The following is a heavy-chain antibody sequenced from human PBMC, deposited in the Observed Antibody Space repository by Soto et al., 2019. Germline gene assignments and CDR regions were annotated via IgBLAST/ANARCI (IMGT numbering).Heavy chain of an antibody. Sequence: SETLSLTCTVSGGSISNYYWSWIRQPPGKGLEWIGYIYYSGDTKYNPSLKTRVTISVDTSKNQFSLKLNSVTAADTAVYYCARHGLGELSHSDYWGHGTLVTVSS. CDR2: IYYSGDT. V-gene: IGHV4-59*08. CDR1: GGSISNYY. J-gene: IGHJ4*01. CDR3: ARHGLGELSHSDY. D-gene: IGHD3-16*02.